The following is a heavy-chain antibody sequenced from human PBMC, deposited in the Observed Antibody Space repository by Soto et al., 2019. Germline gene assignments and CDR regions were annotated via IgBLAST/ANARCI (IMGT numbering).Heavy chain of an antibody. V-gene: IGHV3-7*01. CDR2: IKGDGNAK. CDR1: GFTFSTYW. CDR3: ARGTVAEPGTDY. D-gene: IGHD1-26*01. Sequence: PGGSLRLSCAASGFTFSTYWMNWVRQAPGKGLEWVANIKGDGNAKYYVDSMKDRFTISRDNAKNSLYLQMNSLRVEDTAVYYCARGTVAEPGTDYWGQGTLVTVAS. J-gene: IGHJ4*02.